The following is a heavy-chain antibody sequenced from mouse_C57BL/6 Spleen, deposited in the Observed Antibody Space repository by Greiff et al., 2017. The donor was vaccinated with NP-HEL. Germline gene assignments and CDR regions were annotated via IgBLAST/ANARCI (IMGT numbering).Heavy chain of an antibody. CDR2: IWSGGST. CDR1: GFSLTSYG. D-gene: IGHD2-4*01. V-gene: IGHV2-2*01. CDR3: ARKDDYDDYYAMDY. J-gene: IGHJ4*01. Sequence: VKLMESGPGLVQPSQSLSITCTVSGFSLTSYGVHWVRQSPGKGLEWLGVIWSGGSTDYNAAFISRLSISKDNSKSQVFFKMNSLQADDTAIYYCARKDDYDDYYAMDYWGQGTSVTVSS.